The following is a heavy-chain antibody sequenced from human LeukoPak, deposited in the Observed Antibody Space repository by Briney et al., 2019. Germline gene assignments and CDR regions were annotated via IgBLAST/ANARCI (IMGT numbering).Heavy chain of an antibody. CDR1: GYTFTSYG. CDR3: ARVNDLSSMVRGVIPSGDYFDY. J-gene: IGHJ4*02. CDR2: ISAYNGNT. D-gene: IGHD3-10*01. Sequence: GASVKVSCKASGYTFTSYGISWVRQAPGQGLEWMGWISAYNGNTNYAQKLQGRVTMTTDTSTSTAYMELRSLRSDDTAVYYCARVNDLSSMVRGVIPSGDYFDYWGQGTLVTVSS. V-gene: IGHV1-18*01.